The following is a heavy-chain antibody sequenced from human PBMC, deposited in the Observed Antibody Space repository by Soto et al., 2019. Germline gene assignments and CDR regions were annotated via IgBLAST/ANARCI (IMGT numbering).Heavy chain of an antibody. CDR3: ARGRRYNWNFFIGEPFDY. D-gene: IGHD1-7*01. CDR2: IYYSGST. V-gene: IGHV4-59*12. Sequence: PSETLSLTCTVSGGSISSYYWSWIRQPPGKGLEWIGYIYYSGSTNYNPSLRSRVTISVDTSKNQFSLKLSSVTAADTAVYYCARGRRYNWNFFIGEPFDYWGQGTLVTVSS. J-gene: IGHJ4*02. CDR1: GGSISSYY.